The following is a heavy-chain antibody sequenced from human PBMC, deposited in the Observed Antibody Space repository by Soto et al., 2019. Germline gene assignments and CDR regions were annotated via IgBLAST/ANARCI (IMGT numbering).Heavy chain of an antibody. CDR1: GYTFTSYY. V-gene: IGHV1-46*01. CDR3: ARDPIGGDSSSSYGGFDP. D-gene: IGHD6-6*01. CDR2: INPPGGSP. J-gene: IGHJ5*02. Sequence: ASVKVSCKASGYTFTSYYIHWVRQAPGQVLEWMGIINPPGGSPTYAQKFQGRVTMARDKARSTVYMELSSLRSEDTAVYYCARDPIGGDSSSSYGGFDPWGQGTLVTV.